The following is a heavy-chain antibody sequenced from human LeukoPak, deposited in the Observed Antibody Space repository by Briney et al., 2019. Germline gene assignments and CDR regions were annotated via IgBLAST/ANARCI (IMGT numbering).Heavy chain of an antibody. CDR1: GFTFSSYA. D-gene: IGHD3-9*01. CDR2: ISGSGGST. V-gene: IGHV3-23*01. CDR3: AKGGDYDILTGYSPVDY. J-gene: IGHJ4*02. Sequence: GGSLRLSCAASGFTFSSYAMSWVRQAPGKGLEWVSAISGSGGSTYYADSVKGRFTISRDNSKNTLYLQMNSLRAEDMAVYYCAKGGDYDILTGYSPVDYWGQGTLVTVSS.